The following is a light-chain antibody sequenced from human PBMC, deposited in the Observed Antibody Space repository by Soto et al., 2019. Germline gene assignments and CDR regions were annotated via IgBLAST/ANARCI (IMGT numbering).Light chain of an antibody. V-gene: IGKV3-15*01. CDR3: QQYNNWPQT. J-gene: IGKJ1*01. CDR2: DAS. CDR1: QSLRSS. Sequence: ETMMTQSPDTLSVALGERATLSWRASQSLRSSLAWYQQKPGQAPRLLIYDASTRATGIPARFSGSGSGTDFTLTISGLQSEYFAVYYCQQYNNWPQTFGQGTKVDIK.